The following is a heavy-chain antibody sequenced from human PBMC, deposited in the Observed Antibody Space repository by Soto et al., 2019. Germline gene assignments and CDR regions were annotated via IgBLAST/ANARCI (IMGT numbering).Heavy chain of an antibody. CDR1: AGSISSSSYH. V-gene: IGHV4-39*01. J-gene: IGHJ5*02. Sequence: SLTCTVSAGSISSSSYHWGWIRQPPGKGLEWIGSIYYSGNTYYNPSLKGRVTISVDTSKNQFSLKLNSVTAADTAVYYCARPRYCSGVSCYGAWFDPWGQGTLVTV. D-gene: IGHD2-15*01. CDR2: IYYSGNT. CDR3: ARPRYCSGVSCYGAWFDP.